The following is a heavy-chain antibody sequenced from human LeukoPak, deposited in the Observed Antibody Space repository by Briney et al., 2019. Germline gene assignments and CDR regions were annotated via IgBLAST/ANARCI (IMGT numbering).Heavy chain of an antibody. CDR3: AKNYGDYARFDY. CDR1: GFTFSDYY. CDR2: STI. D-gene: IGHD4-17*01. V-gene: IGHV3-11*04. J-gene: IGHJ4*02. Sequence: GGSLRLSCAASGFTFSDYYMSWIRQAPGKGLEWVSYSTIYYADSVKGRFTISRDNAKNSLYLQMNSLRAEDTAVYYCAKNYGDYARFDYWGQGTLVTVSS.